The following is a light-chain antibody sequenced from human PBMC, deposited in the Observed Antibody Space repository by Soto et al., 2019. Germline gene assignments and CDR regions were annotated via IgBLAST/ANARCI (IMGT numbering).Light chain of an antibody. V-gene: IGLV1-40*01. CDR3: QSYDSSLSVVV. CDR1: SSNIGAGYD. J-gene: IGLJ2*01. Sequence: QSALTQPPSVSGAPGQRVTISCTGSSSNIGAGYDVHWYQQLPGTAPKLLIYGNSNRPSGVPDRFSGSKSGTSASLAITGLQAEDEADCYCQSYDSSLSVVVFGGGTKLTVL. CDR2: GNS.